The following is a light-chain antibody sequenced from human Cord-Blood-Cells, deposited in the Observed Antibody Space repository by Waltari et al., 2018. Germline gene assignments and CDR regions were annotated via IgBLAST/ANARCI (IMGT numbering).Light chain of an antibody. J-gene: IGKJ4*01. CDR1: QSISSY. V-gene: IGKV1-39*01. CDR2: AAS. CDR3: QQSYSTPLT. Sequence: DIQLTQSPSSLSASVGDRVTITCRASQSISSYLNWYQQKPGKAPKPLIYAASSFQSGVPSRFSGRGSGTDCTLTISSLQPEDFATYYCQQSYSTPLTFGGGTKVEIK.